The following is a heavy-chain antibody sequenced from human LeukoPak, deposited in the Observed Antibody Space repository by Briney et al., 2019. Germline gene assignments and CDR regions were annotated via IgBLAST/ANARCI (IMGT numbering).Heavy chain of an antibody. CDR1: GGSFSGYY. V-gene: IGHV4-34*01. D-gene: IGHD3-16*01. Sequence: AETLSLTCAVYGGSFSGYYWSWIRQPPGKGLEWIGEKYHSGSTNYNPSLKSRVTISVDTSKNQFSLKLSSVTAADTAVYYCARGLVMITFGGVTAYFDYWGQGTLVTVSS. CDR2: KYHSGST. CDR3: ARGLVMITFGGVTAYFDY. J-gene: IGHJ4*02.